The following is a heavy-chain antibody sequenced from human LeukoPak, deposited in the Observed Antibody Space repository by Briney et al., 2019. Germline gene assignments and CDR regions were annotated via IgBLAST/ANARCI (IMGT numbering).Heavy chain of an antibody. CDR1: GFTFSSYA. CDR3: AKGARYYDSSGEIDY. J-gene: IGHJ4*02. CDR2: ISGSGGST. Sequence: GGSLRLSCAASGFTFSSYAMSWVRRAPGKGLEWVSAISGSGGSTYYADSVKGRFTISRDNSKNTLYLQMNSLRAEDTAVYYCAKGARYYDSSGEIDYWGQGTLVTVSS. D-gene: IGHD3-22*01. V-gene: IGHV3-23*01.